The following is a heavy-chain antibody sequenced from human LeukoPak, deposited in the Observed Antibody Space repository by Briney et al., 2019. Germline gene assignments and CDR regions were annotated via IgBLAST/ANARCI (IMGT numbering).Heavy chain of an antibody. CDR3: ARTDLSASHAFDI. CDR2: IYYSGST. CDR1: GGSISSSRYY. V-gene: IGHV4-39*07. J-gene: IGHJ3*02. Sequence: SETLSLTCTVSGGSISSSRYYWGWIRQPPGKGLEWIGSIYYSGSTYYNPSLKSRVTISVDTSKNQFSLKLSSVTAADTAVYYCARTDLSASHAFDIWGQGTMVTVSS.